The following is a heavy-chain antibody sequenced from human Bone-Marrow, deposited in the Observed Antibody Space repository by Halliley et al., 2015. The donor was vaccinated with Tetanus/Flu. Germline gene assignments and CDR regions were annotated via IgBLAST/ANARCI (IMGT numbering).Heavy chain of an antibody. CDR2: YGGGST. CDR3: AKVKDSSSTGSWYYYGMDV. D-gene: IGHD6-6*01. J-gene: IGHJ6*02. V-gene: IGHV3-66*01. Sequence: YGGGSTFYADAVKGRFTISRDNSRNTLNLEMNSLRAEDTAVYYCAKVKDSSSTGSWYYYGMDVWGQGTTVTVSS.